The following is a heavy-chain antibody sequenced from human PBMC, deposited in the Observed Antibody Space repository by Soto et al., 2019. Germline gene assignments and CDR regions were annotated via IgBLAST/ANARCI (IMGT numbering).Heavy chain of an antibody. CDR2: IYYNGNT. Sequence: SETLSLTCFVSCGSISSYYWNWIRQPPGKGLEWIGYIYYNGNTNYNPSLRSRVILSLDTSKNQFSLKLSSVTAADTAVYYCARDKGGYSGYPTYNWFDPWGQGTLVTVSS. J-gene: IGHJ5*02. CDR3: ARDKGGYSGYPTYNWFDP. V-gene: IGHV4-59*01. D-gene: IGHD5-12*01. CDR1: CGSISSYY.